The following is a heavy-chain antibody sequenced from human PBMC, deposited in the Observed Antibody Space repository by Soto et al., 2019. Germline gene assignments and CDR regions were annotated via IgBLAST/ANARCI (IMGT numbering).Heavy chain of an antibody. J-gene: IGHJ6*01. CDR3: ARELGYDTLTGYSGPRYYYYGPDV. V-gene: IGHV4-61*01. CDR2: IYYSGST. CDR1: GGSVSSGSYY. Sequence: SETLSLTCTVSGGSVSSGSYYWSWIRQPPGKGLEWIGYIYYSGSTNYNPSLKSRVTISVDTSKNQFSLKLSSVTAADTAVYYCARELGYDTLTGYSGPRYYYYGPDVWGQGTTV. D-gene: IGHD3-9*01.